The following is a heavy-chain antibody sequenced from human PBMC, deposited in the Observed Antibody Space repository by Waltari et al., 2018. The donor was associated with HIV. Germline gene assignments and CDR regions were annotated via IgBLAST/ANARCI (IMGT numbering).Heavy chain of an antibody. Sequence: QVQLVQSGAEVKRPGSSVKVSCKASGGTFRKSAISWVRQAPGQGLEWMGGIIPILGKANYAQKFQGRVTITADDFTSTVYMELSSLRSEDTALYYCARALEYASSSLINYYYYGMDVWGQGTTVTVSS. J-gene: IGHJ6*02. V-gene: IGHV1-69*01. CDR3: ARALEYASSSLINYYYYGMDV. CDR2: IIPILGKA. CDR1: GGTFRKSA. D-gene: IGHD6-6*01.